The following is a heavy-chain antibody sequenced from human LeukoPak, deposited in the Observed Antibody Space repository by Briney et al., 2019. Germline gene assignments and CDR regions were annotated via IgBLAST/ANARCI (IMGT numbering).Heavy chain of an antibody. Sequence: PGGSLRLSCVVSGLTFSSSAMHWVRQASGKGLEWVGRIRSKANSYATGYTESVKGRFTISRDDSKNTAFLQMNSLKSEDTAVYYCTTQGYSYGSKFEYWGQGTLVTVSS. CDR1: GLTFSSSA. CDR3: TTQGYSYGSKFEY. CDR2: IRSKANSYAT. J-gene: IGHJ4*02. V-gene: IGHV3-73*01. D-gene: IGHD5-18*01.